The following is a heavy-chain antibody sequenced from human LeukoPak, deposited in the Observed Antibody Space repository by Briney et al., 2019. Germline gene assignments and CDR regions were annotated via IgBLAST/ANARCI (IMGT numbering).Heavy chain of an antibody. Sequence: ASVKVSCKASGYTFTCYYMHWVRQAPGQGLEWMGWINPNSGGTNYAQKFQGRVTMTRDTSISTAYMELSRLRSDDTAVYYCARVGRGGSYYVLAFDIWGQGTMVTVSS. CDR1: GYTFTCYY. D-gene: IGHD1-26*01. CDR2: INPNSGGT. CDR3: ARVGRGGSYYVLAFDI. V-gene: IGHV1-2*02. J-gene: IGHJ3*02.